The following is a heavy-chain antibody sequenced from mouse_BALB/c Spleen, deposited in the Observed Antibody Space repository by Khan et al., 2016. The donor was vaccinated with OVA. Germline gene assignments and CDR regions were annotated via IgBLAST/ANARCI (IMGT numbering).Heavy chain of an antibody. CDR2: IHYSGIT. CDR1: GSSITSGYS. Sequence: EVKLEESGPDLVKPSQSLSLTCTVTGSSITSGYSWHWIRQFPGNKLEWMGYIHYSGITNYNPSLKSRISITRDTSKNQFFLQLNSVTAEDTATYYCARFDGSRAFDYWGQGTTLTVSA. J-gene: IGHJ2*01. V-gene: IGHV3-1*02. D-gene: IGHD1-1*01. CDR3: ARFDGSRAFDY.